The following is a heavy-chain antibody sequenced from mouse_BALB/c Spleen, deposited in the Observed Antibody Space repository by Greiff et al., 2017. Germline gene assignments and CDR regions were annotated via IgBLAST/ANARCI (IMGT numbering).Heavy chain of an antibody. CDR3: ARAYYYGSSWFAY. Sequence: QVQLQQPGAELVRPGASVKLSCKASGYTFTDYWMHWVKQRPGQGLEWIGAIDTSDSYTSYNQKFKGKATLTVDESSSTAYMQLSSLTSEDSAVYYCARAYYYGSSWFAYWGQGTLVTVSA. CDR2: IDTSDSYT. J-gene: IGHJ3*01. V-gene: IGHV1-69*02. D-gene: IGHD1-1*01. CDR1: GYTFTDYW.